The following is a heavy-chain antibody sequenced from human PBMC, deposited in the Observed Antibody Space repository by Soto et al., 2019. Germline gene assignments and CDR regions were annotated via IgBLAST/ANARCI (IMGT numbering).Heavy chain of an antibody. J-gene: IGHJ4*02. V-gene: IGHV1-3*01. Sequence: ASVKVSCKASGYTFTSYAMHWVRQAPGQRLEWMGWINAGNGNTKYAQKFQGRVTITRDESTSTAYMELSSLRSEDTAVYYCARTRGDYYDSPYDYWGQGTLVTVSS. CDR3: ARTRGDYYDSPYDY. D-gene: IGHD3-22*01. CDR2: INAGNGNT. CDR1: GYTFTSYA.